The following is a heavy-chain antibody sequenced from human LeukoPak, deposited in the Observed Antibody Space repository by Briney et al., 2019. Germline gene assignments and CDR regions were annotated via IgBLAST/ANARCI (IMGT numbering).Heavy chain of an antibody. CDR2: IYHSGST. J-gene: IGHJ4*02. V-gene: IGHV4-39*07. CDR3: ARGPDRYFDY. CDR1: GGSISSSDFN. D-gene: IGHD1-14*01. Sequence: KASETLSLTCTVSGGSISSSDFNWGWIRQPPGKGLEWIGYIYHSGSTYYNPSLKSRVTISVDRSKNQFSLKLSSVTAADTAVYYCARGPDRYFDYWGQGTLVTVSS.